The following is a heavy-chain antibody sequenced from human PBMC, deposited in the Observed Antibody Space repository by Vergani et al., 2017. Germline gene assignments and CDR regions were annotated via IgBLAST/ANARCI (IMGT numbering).Heavy chain of an antibody. CDR2: IYYSRST. CDR3: AREDLGYGSSTSCYKDAFDI. CDR1: GCSLSSGDYY. J-gene: IGHJ3*02. Sequence: QVQLQESGPGLVKPSQTLSLTCTVSGCSLSSGDYYWSWLRQPPGKGLEWIGYIYYSRSTHYNPSLKSRVTISVDTSKNQFSLKLSSVTAADTAVYYCAREDLGYGSSTSCYKDAFDIWGQGTMVTVSS. V-gene: IGHV4-30-4*08. D-gene: IGHD2-2*02.